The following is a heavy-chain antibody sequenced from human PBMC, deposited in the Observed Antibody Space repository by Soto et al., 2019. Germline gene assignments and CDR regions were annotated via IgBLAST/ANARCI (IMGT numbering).Heavy chain of an antibody. J-gene: IGHJ5*02. D-gene: IGHD3-10*01. CDR2: IYYSGST. Sequence: SETLSLTCTVSGGSISSYYWSWIRQPPGKGLEWIGYIYYSGSTNYNPSLKSRVTISVDTSKNQFSLKLSSVTAADTAVYYCARGNLGGGYWFDPWGQGTLVTVSS. CDR3: ARGNLGGGYWFDP. CDR1: GGSISSYY. V-gene: IGHV4-59*01.